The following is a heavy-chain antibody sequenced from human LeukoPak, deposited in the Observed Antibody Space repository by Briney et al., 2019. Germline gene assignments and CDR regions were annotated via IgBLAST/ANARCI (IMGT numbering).Heavy chain of an antibody. CDR1: GGSISSSSYY. CDR2: IYYSGST. V-gene: IGHV4-39*01. J-gene: IGHJ3*02. D-gene: IGHD3-10*01. Sequence: PSETLSLTCAVSGGSISSSSYYWGWIRQPPGKGLEWIGSIYYSGSTYYNPSLKSRVTISVDTSKNPFSLKLSSVTAADTAVYYCARLGLVDDAFDIWGQGTMVTVSS. CDR3: ARLGLVDDAFDI.